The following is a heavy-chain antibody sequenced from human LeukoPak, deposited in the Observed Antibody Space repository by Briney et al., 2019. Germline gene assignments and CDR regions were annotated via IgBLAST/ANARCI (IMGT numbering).Heavy chain of an antibody. V-gene: IGHV3-23*01. CDR2: ISGSGGST. Sequence: SGGSLRLSCAASGFTFSSYAMSWVRQAPGKGLEWVSAISGSGGSTYYADSVKGRFTISRDNSKNTLYLQMNSLRAEDTAVYYCARGSLLLGAFDIWGQGTMVTVSS. D-gene: IGHD3-10*01. CDR3: ARGSLLLGAFDI. CDR1: GFTFSSYA. J-gene: IGHJ3*02.